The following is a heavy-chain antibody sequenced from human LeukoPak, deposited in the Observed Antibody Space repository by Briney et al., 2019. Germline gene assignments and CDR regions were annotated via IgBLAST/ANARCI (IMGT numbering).Heavy chain of an antibody. Sequence: ASVKVSCKASGYTFNNYGISWVRQAPGQGLEWMGWISAYNGNTNSAQKFHDRVTMTTDTSTRTAYMELRSLTSDDTAVYYCATLTYCGGDCYSSPQDYWGQGTLVTVSS. CDR3: ATLTYCGGDCYSSPQDY. D-gene: IGHD2-21*02. V-gene: IGHV1-18*01. J-gene: IGHJ4*02. CDR1: GYTFNNYG. CDR2: ISAYNGNT.